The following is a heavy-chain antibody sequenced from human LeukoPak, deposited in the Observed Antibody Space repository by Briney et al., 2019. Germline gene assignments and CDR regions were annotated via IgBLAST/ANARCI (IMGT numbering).Heavy chain of an antibody. CDR1: GYTFTGYY. CDR2: INPNSGGT. Sequence: ASVKVSCKASGYTFTGYYMHWVRQAPGQGLEWMGWINPNSGGTNYAQKFQGRVTMTRDTSISTAYMELSRLRSDDTAVYYCARKEIQLSSDLDYYDSSGYYPGENAFDIWGQGTMVTVSS. J-gene: IGHJ3*02. V-gene: IGHV1-2*02. D-gene: IGHD3-22*01. CDR3: ARKEIQLSSDLDYYDSSGYYPGENAFDI.